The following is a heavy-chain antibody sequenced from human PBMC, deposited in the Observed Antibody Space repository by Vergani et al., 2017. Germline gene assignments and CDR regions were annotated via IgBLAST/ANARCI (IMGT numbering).Heavy chain of an antibody. V-gene: IGHV4-39*01. J-gene: IGHJ4*02. D-gene: IGHD5-18*01. CDR2: ICYTGTS. Sequence: QLQLQESGPGLLKPSETLSLTCSVSGTPISGSSDYWGWIRQPPGKGLEWIGSICYTGTSYYNPSLESRATNSVDTSKNQFSLKLKSVTAADTAVYYCARQFWGGGGYRFDHWGQGALVTVSS. CDR3: ARQFWGGGGYRFDH. CDR1: GTPISGSSDY.